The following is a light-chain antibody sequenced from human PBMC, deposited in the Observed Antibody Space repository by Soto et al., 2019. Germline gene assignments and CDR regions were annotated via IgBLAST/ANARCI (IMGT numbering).Light chain of an antibody. CDR2: GAS. V-gene: IGKV3-20*01. Sequence: EIVLTQSPGTLSLSPGERATLSCRASQSLSIHSLAWYQQKPGQSPRLLVYGASTRDTGIPDRFRGSGSGTDFALTISSLEPEDFAMYYCQQYDGSPLTFGPGTKVDIK. J-gene: IGKJ3*01. CDR1: QSLSIHS. CDR3: QQYDGSPLT.